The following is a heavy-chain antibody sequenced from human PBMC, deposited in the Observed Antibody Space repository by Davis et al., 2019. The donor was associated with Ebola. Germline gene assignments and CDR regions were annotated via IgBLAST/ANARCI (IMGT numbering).Heavy chain of an antibody. CDR1: GFTVSSNY. J-gene: IGHJ3*02. CDR2: FYSGGGT. V-gene: IGHV3-66*01. Sequence: PGGSLRLSCAASGFTVSSNYMSWVRQAPGKGLEWVSVFYSGGGTYYADSVEGRFTISKDNSKNTVYLQMNSLRGEDTAVYYCAGFSGFSYSEDAFDIWGQGQGSPSLQ. CDR3: AGFSGFSYSEDAFDI. D-gene: IGHD1-26*01.